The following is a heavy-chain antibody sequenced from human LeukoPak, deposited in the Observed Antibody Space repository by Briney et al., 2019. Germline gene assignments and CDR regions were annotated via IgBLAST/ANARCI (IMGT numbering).Heavy chain of an antibody. Sequence: GGSLRLSCAASGFTVSSNYMSWVRQAPGKGLEWVSVIYSGGSTYYADSVKGRFTISRDNSKNTLYLQMNSLRAEDTAVYYCARGESHYYYYYGMDVWGQGTTVTVSS. CDR1: GFTVSSNY. J-gene: IGHJ6*02. V-gene: IGHV3-66*01. CDR3: ARGESHYYYYYGMDV. D-gene: IGHD2/OR15-2a*01. CDR2: IYSGGST.